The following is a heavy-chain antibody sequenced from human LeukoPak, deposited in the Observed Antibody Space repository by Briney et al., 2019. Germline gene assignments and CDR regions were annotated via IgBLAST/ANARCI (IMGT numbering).Heavy chain of an antibody. CDR3: ARCRGYYDSSGYHISSFDL. Sequence: QTGGSLRLSCAASGFTFSDYWMHWVRQAPGKGLVWVSRINGEGRSTNYADSVKGRFTISRDNARNTLYLQMNSLRAEDTAVYYCARCRGYYDSSGYHISSFDLWGQGTMISVSS. J-gene: IGHJ3*01. CDR1: GFTFSDYW. CDR2: INGEGRST. V-gene: IGHV3-74*01. D-gene: IGHD3-22*01.